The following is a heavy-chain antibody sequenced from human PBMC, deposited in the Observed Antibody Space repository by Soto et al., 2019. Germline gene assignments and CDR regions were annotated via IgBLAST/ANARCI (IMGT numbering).Heavy chain of an antibody. CDR2: INPNSGGT. CDR1: GYTFTGYY. J-gene: IGHJ6*02. V-gene: IGHV1-2*04. D-gene: IGHD4-4*01. Sequence: QVQLVQSGAEVKKPGASVKVSCKASGYTFTGYYMHWVRQAPGQGLEWMGWINPNSGGTNYAQKFQGWVTMTRDTSISTAYMELRRLRSDDTAVYYCARGGGAYSNSVRHATNGMDVWGQGTTVTVSS. CDR3: ARGGGAYSNSVRHATNGMDV.